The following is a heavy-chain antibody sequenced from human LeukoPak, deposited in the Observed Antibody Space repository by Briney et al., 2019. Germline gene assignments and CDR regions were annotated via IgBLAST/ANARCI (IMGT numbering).Heavy chain of an antibody. CDR3: ASGRPTRGTLDQ. CDR1: GFPFSSYG. D-gene: IGHD3-16*01. J-gene: IGHJ4*02. Sequence: GGSLRLSCAASGFPFSSYGMYWVRQTPEKGLEWVAYLRKDATYSNYADSVRGRFTISRDNSRNTLDMQMSSLRVEDTALYYCASGRPTRGTLDQWGQGTLVTVSS. CDR2: LRKDATYS. V-gene: IGHV3-30*02.